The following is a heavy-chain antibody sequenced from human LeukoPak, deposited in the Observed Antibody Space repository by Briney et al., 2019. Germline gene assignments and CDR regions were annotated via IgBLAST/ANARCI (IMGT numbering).Heavy chain of an antibody. Sequence: PSETLSLTCTVSGCSISSSSYYWGWIRQPPGKGLEWIVSIYYSGSTYYIPALKSRVTISVHTSKHQFSLKLSSVPAADTAVYYCAGRRITMVREEDYWGQGTLATVSS. CDR3: AGRRITMVREEDY. D-gene: IGHD3-10*01. V-gene: IGHV4-39*01. CDR1: GCSISSSSYY. J-gene: IGHJ4*02. CDR2: IYYSGST.